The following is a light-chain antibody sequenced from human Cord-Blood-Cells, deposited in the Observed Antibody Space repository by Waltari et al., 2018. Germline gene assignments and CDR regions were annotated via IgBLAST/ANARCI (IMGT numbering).Light chain of an antibody. V-gene: IGKV1-39*01. CDR1: QSISSY. Sequence: DIQMTQSPSSLSASVGDRVTITYRASQSISSYLNWYQQRPGKATKLLMYAASSWQSWVPSRFSGSGSGTDFTLTISSLQPEDFATYYCQQSYSTPWTFGQGTKVEIK. J-gene: IGKJ1*01. CDR2: AAS. CDR3: QQSYSTPWT.